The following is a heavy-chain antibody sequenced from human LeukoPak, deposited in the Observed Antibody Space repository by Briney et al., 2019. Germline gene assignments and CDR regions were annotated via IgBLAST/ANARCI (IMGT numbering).Heavy chain of an antibody. J-gene: IGHJ4*02. D-gene: IGHD3-22*01. Sequence: GGSLRLSCAASGFTFDDYAMHWVRQAPGKGLEWVSGISWNSGSIGYADSVKGRFTISRDNAKNSLYLQMNRLRAEDMALYYCAKGGYYHDSSGYYSFDYWGQGTLVTVSS. CDR1: GFTFDDYA. V-gene: IGHV3-9*03. CDR2: ISWNSGSI. CDR3: AKGGYYHDSSGYYSFDY.